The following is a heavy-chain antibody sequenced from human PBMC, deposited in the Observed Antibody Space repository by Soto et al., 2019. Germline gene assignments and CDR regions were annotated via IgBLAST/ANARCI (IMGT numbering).Heavy chain of an antibody. Sequence: PSETLSLTCTVSGGSISSYYWSWIRQPPGKGLEWIGYIYYSGSTNYNPSLKSRVTISVDTSKNQFSLKLSSVTAADTAVYYCASWSSTSCYAHYGMDVWGHGTTVSVSS. V-gene: IGHV4-59*01. CDR3: ASWSSTSCYAHYGMDV. CDR2: IYYSGST. D-gene: IGHD2-2*01. CDR1: GGSISSYY. J-gene: IGHJ6*02.